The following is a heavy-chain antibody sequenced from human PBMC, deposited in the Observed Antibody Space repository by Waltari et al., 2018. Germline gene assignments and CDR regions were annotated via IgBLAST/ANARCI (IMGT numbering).Heavy chain of an antibody. CDR2: FDPEDGET. J-gene: IGHJ1*01. D-gene: IGHD6-19*01. V-gene: IGHV1-24*01. CDR3: ATVTSTAYSHGQWLARILQH. CDR1: GYTLTELS. Sequence: QVQLVQSGAAVKKPGASVTVSCMVSGYTLTELSMHLVRQAPGKGLEWMGGFDPEDGETIYAQKFQGRVTMTEDTSTDTAYMELSSLRSEDTAVYYCATVTSTAYSHGQWLARILQHWGQGTLVTVSS.